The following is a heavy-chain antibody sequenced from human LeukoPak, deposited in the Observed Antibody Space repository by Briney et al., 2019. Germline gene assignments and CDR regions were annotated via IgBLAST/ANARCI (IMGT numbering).Heavy chain of an antibody. CDR3: TTDPSTYYYGSGSYPTNY. J-gene: IGHJ4*02. D-gene: IGHD3-10*01. Sequence: PRGSLRLSCAASGFTFSNAWMSWVRQAPGKGLEWVGRIKSKTDGGTTDYAAPVKGRFTISRDDSKNTLYLQMNSLKTEDTAVYYCTTDPSTYYYGSGSYPTNYWGQGTLVTVSS. CDR1: GFTFSNAW. CDR2: IKSKTDGGTT. V-gene: IGHV3-15*01.